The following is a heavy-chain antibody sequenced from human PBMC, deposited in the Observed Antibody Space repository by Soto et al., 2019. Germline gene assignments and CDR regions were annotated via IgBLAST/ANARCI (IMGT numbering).Heavy chain of an antibody. D-gene: IGHD1-7*01. CDR3: ARDRKLELPGNYYYYGMDV. CDR2: ISSSGTV. Sequence: LSLTCSVSGGSIRDYFWTWIRQSPGRGLEWIGYISSSGTVKYNSSLKSRVIISLDRSRNQFSLKLSSVTAADTAVYFCARDRKLELPGNYYYYGMDVWGQGTTVTVSS. J-gene: IGHJ6*02. V-gene: IGHV4-59*01. CDR1: GGSIRDYF.